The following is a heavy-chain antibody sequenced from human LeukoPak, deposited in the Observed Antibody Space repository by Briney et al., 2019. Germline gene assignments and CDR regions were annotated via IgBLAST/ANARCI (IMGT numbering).Heavy chain of an antibody. CDR1: GYTFTNYG. D-gene: IGHD1-26*01. CDR2: ISAYNGNT. CDR3: ARDAGSYNYYYYGMDV. J-gene: IGHJ6*02. Sequence: GASVIVSCKAAGYTFTNYGISWVRQAPGQGLEWMGWISAYNGNTNYAQKFQGRVTMTTDASTSTAYMELRSLRSDDTAVYFCARDAGSYNYYYYGMDVWGQGTTVTVSS. V-gene: IGHV1-18*01.